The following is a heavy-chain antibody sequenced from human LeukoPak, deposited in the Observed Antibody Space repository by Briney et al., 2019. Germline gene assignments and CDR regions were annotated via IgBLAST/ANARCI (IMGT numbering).Heavy chain of an antibody. CDR2: IRTDGSST. Sequence: GGSLRLSCAASGFTFSSYWMHWVRQAPGKGRVLVSRIRTDGSSTKYADSVEGRFTISRDNAKTTLYLQMNSLRAEDTAAYYCVRGNFNGGIDYWGQGTLVTVSS. J-gene: IGHJ4*02. CDR1: GFTFSSYW. CDR3: VRGNFNGGIDY. V-gene: IGHV3-74*01.